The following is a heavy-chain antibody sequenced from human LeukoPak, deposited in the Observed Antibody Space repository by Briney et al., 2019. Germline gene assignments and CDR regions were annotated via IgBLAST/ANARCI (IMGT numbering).Heavy chain of an antibody. CDR3: AKDGDFWSGFAPGFDP. Sequence: GRSLRLSCAASGFTFSSYVMHWVRQAPGKGLEWVAFISYDGSNKYYADSVKGRFTISRDNSKNTLYLQMNSLRAEDTAVYYCAKDGDFWSGFAPGFDPWGQGTLVTVSS. D-gene: IGHD3-3*01. J-gene: IGHJ5*02. CDR1: GFTFSSYV. V-gene: IGHV3-30*18. CDR2: ISYDGSNK.